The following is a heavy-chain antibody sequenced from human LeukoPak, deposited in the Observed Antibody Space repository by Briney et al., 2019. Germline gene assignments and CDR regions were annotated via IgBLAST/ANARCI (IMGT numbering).Heavy chain of an antibody. J-gene: IGHJ4*02. Sequence: SETLSLTCTVSGVSISSSNNFWGWIRQPPGKGLEWIGSIHYRGTTYYIPSLESRVTISVDTSKNQFSLKVSSVTAADTAVYYCARHEEEDGYNAKTFDFWGQGTLVTVSS. V-gene: IGHV4-39*01. CDR3: ARHEEEDGYNAKTFDF. CDR1: GVSISSSNNF. D-gene: IGHD5-24*01. CDR2: IHYRGTT.